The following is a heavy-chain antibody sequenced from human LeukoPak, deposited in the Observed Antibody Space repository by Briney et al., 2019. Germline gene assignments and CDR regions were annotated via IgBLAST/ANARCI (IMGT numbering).Heavy chain of an antibody. CDR1: GFTFSSYT. D-gene: IGHD4-23*01. Sequence: GRSLRLSCTPSGFTFSSYTMYWVRQSPGKGLEWVAVILFDGSDKYYAGSVKGRFTISRDNSKNSLSLQMNSLRTEDTAVYYCVRGRNYGGKMGYYFDYWGRGTLVAVSS. CDR2: ILFDGSDK. V-gene: IGHV3-30*04. J-gene: IGHJ4*02. CDR3: VRGRNYGGKMGYYFDY.